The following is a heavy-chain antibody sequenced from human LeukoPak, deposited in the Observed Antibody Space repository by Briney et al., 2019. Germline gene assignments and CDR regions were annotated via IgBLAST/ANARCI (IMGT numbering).Heavy chain of an antibody. J-gene: IGHJ6*03. CDR2: INPNSGGT. V-gene: IGHV1-2*02. Sequence: GASVKVSCKASGGAFSSYAISWVRQAPGQGLEWMGWINPNSGGTNYAQKFQGRVTMTRDTSISTAYMELSRLRSDDTAVYYCARGVATTNLPQYYYYMDVWGKGTTVTVSS. CDR1: GGAFSSYA. CDR3: ARGVATTNLPQYYYYMDV. D-gene: IGHD5-12*01.